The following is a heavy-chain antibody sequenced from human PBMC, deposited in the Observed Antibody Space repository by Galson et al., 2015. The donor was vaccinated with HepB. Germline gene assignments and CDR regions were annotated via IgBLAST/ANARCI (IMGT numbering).Heavy chain of an antibody. CDR1: GGSISSSSYY. J-gene: IGHJ5*02. CDR2: IYYSGST. Sequence: SETLSLTCTVSGGSISSSSYYWGWIRQPPGKGLEWIGSIYYSGSTYYNPSLKSRVTISVDTSKNQFSLKLSSVTAADTAVYYCARHVLGSSIAVAWGQGTLVTVSS. CDR3: ARHVLGSSIAVA. D-gene: IGHD6-19*01. V-gene: IGHV4-39*01.